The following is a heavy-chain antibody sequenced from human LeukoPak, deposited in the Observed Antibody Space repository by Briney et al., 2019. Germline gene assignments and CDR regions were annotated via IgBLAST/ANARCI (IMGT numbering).Heavy chain of an antibody. Sequence: ASVTVSCKASGYTFTGYYMHWVRQAPGQGLEWMGWINPNSGGTNYAQKFQGRVTMTRDTSISTAYMELSRLRSDDTAVYYCAREAYSSGWVNDYWGQGTLVTVSS. D-gene: IGHD6-19*01. J-gene: IGHJ4*02. CDR2: INPNSGGT. V-gene: IGHV1-2*02. CDR1: GYTFTGYY. CDR3: AREAYSSGWVNDY.